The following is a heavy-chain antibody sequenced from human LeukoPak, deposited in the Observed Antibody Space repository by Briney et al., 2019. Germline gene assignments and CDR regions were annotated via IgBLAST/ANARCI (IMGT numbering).Heavy chain of an antibody. CDR1: GYTFTSYY. V-gene: IGHV1-46*01. CDR2: INPSGGST. CDR3: AREGQPSYYYYGMDV. D-gene: IGHD2-2*01. Sequence: ASVKVSCKASGYTFTSYYMHWVRQAPGQGLEWMGIINPSGGSTSYAQKFQGRVTMTRDTSTSTVYMELSSPRSEDTAVYYCAREGQPSYYYYGMDVWGQGTTVTVSS. J-gene: IGHJ6*02.